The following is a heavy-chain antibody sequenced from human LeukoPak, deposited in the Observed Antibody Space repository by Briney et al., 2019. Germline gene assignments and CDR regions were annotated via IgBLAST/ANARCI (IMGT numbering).Heavy chain of an antibody. CDR1: GFTVSSNY. CDR3: AKDRPSYSDLFDY. V-gene: IGHV3-66*01. J-gene: IGHJ4*02. D-gene: IGHD3-3*01. Sequence: GGSLRLSCAASGFTVSSNYMSWVRQAPGKGLEWVSVIYSGGSTYYADSVKGRFTISRDNSKNTLYLQMNSLRAEDTAVYYCAKDRPSYSDLFDYWGQGTLVTVSS. CDR2: IYSGGST.